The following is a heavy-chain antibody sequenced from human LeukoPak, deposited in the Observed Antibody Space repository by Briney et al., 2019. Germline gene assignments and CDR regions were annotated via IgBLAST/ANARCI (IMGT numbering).Heavy chain of an antibody. CDR1: GGSISSYY. CDR2: IYYSGGT. CDR3: ASSRYFDRCARKIVAFDI. D-gene: IGHD3-22*01. J-gene: IGHJ3*02. Sequence: SETLSLTCTVSGGSISSYYWSWVRQPPGKGLEWVGSIYYSGGTNYNPSLKSRVTISVDASKVQFSLKLNSVAAAGTAVYYCASSRYFDRCARKIVAFDIWGQGTMVTGSS. V-gene: IGHV4-59*01.